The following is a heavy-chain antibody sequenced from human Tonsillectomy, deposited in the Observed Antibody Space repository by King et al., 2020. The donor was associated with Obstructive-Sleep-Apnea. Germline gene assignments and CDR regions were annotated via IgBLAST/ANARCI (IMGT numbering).Heavy chain of an antibody. CDR3: VRDGAPTVAGTGGYNWFDP. D-gene: IGHD6-19*01. Sequence: MQLVQSVAEVKKPGASVKVSCKGSGYTFISYTISWVRQGPGQGLEWMGGISVYKGNTKYAQKFQGRVTLTTDTSTSTAYLEPRSLRSDDTAMYYCVRDGAPTVAGTGGYNWFDPWGQGTLVTVSS. CDR1: GYTFISYT. CDR2: ISVYKGNT. J-gene: IGHJ5*02. V-gene: IGHV1-18*04.